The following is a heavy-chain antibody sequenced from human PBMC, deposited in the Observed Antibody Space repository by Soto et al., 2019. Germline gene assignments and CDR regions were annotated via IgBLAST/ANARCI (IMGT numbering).Heavy chain of an antibody. J-gene: IGHJ4*02. CDR2: MSYSGST. V-gene: IGHV4-59*11. CDR3: ARDLRTKGVSEFDY. CDR1: GGSISSHF. D-gene: IGHD2-8*01. Sequence: SETLYLTCTVSGGSISSHFWSWIRQPPGGGLEWIGYMSYSGSTNTYPAPQSRVTMSVDTSKNQFSLKLSSVTAADTAVYYCARDLRTKGVSEFDYWGQGTLVTVSS.